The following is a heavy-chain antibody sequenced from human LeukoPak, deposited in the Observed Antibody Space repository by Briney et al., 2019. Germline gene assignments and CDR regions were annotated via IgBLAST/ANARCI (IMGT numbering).Heavy chain of an antibody. J-gene: IGHJ5*02. Sequence: SETLSLTCAVYGGSFSGYYWSWIRQPPGKGLEWIGEINHSGSTNYNPSLKSRVTISVDTSKNQFSLKLSSVTAADTAVYYCARRGFEYSSSWSPRYNWFDPWGQGTLVTVSS. V-gene: IGHV4-34*01. CDR1: GGSFSGYY. CDR2: INHSGST. D-gene: IGHD6-13*01. CDR3: ARRGFEYSSSWSPRYNWFDP.